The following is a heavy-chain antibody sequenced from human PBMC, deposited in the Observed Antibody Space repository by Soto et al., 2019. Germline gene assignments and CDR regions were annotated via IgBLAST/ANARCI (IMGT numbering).Heavy chain of an antibody. CDR3: ARNLVAARGYYYYGMDV. CDR1: GGSISSSNW. D-gene: IGHD6-6*01. Sequence: ASETLSLTCAVSGGSISSSNWWVWVRQPPGKGLEWIGEIYHSGSTNYNPSLKSRVTISVDKSKNQFSLKLSSVTAADTAVYYCARNLVAARGYYYYGMDVWGQGTTVTVSS. J-gene: IGHJ6*02. CDR2: IYHSGST. V-gene: IGHV4-4*02.